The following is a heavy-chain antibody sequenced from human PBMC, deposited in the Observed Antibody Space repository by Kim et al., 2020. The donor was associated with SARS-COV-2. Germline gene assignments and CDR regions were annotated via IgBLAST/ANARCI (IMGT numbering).Heavy chain of an antibody. Sequence: SETLSLTCTVSGGSISSYYWSWIRQPPGKGLEWIGYIYYSGSTNYNPSLKSRVTISVDTSKNQFSLKLSSVTAADTAVYYCARDGGMGSGSYYNFWWFDPWGQGTLVTVSS. CDR3: ARDGGMGSGSYYNFWWFDP. D-gene: IGHD3-10*01. V-gene: IGHV4-59*01. CDR2: IYYSGST. CDR1: GGSISSYY. J-gene: IGHJ5*02.